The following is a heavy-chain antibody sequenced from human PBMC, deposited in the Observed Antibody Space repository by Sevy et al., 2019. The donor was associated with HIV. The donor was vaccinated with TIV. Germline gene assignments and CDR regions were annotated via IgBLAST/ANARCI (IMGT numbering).Heavy chain of an antibody. Sequence: GGSLRLSYAASGFTFSSYSMSWVRQAPGKGLEWVSSISSSSSYIYYADSVKGRFTISRDNAKNSLYLQMNSLRAEDTAVYYCARGGTYYYDSSGHYAYAHWGQGTLVTVSS. CDR2: ISSSSSYI. CDR1: GFTFSSYS. D-gene: IGHD3-22*01. J-gene: IGHJ4*02. CDR3: ARGGTYYYDSSGHYAYAH. V-gene: IGHV3-21*01.